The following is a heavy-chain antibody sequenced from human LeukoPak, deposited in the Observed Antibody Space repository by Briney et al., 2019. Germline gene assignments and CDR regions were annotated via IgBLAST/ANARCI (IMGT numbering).Heavy chain of an antibody. Sequence: SSETLSLTCAAYGGSFSGYYWRWIRQPPGKGLEWIGEINHSGSTNYNPSLKSRVNISVDTSKNQFSLMLSSVTAADRAGYYCARGYGSGDSDAFDIWGQGTMVTVSA. V-gene: IGHV4-34*01. CDR2: INHSGST. J-gene: IGHJ3*02. D-gene: IGHD3-10*01. CDR1: GGSFSGYY. CDR3: ARGYGSGDSDAFDI.